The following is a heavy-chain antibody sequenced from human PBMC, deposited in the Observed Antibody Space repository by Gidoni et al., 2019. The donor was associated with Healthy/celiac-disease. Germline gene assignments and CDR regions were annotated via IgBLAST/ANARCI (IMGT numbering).Heavy chain of an antibody. CDR3: ASDPCPNADCGGDFYSSAFDI. Sequence: QVQLQESGPGLVKPSQTLSLTCTVSGGSISSGDYYWRWIRQPPGKGLEWIGYTYYSGSTYYSPSLKSRVTISVDTSKNQFSLKLSSVTAADTAVYYCASDPCPNADCGGDFYSSAFDIWGQGTMVTVSS. D-gene: IGHD2-21*02. CDR2: TYYSGST. V-gene: IGHV4-30-4*01. J-gene: IGHJ3*02. CDR1: GGSISSGDYY.